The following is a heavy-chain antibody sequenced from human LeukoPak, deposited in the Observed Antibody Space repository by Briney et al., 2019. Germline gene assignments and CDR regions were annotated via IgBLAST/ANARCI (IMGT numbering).Heavy chain of an antibody. CDR3: ARDQYVVTAVPYYFHMDV. J-gene: IGHJ6*02. CDR1: GYTFTSYG. D-gene: IGHD2-21*02. V-gene: IGHV1-18*01. CDR2: ISAHSGNT. Sequence: GASVKVSCKASGYTFTSYGISWVRQAPGQGLEWMGWISAHSGNTNYAQNFQGRVAVTTDTSTSTAYMEVRSLRSDDTAVYYCARDQYVVTAVPYYFHMDVWGQGTTVTVSS.